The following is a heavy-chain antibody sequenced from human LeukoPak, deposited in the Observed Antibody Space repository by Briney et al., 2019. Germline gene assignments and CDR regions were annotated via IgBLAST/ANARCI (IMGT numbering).Heavy chain of an antibody. CDR3: ASSSPPNWFDP. V-gene: IGHV4-34*01. CDR1: GGSFSGYY. Sequence: PSETLSLTCAVYGGSFSGYYWSWIRQPPGKGLEWIGEINHSGSTNYNPSLKSRVTISVDTSKNQFSLKLSSVTAADTAVYYCASSSPPNWFDPWGQGTLVTASS. CDR2: INHSGST. J-gene: IGHJ5*02.